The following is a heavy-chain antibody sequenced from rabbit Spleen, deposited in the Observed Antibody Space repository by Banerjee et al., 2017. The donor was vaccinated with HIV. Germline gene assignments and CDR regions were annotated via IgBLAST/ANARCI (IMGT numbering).Heavy chain of an antibody. V-gene: IGHV1S45*01. J-gene: IGHJ6*01. Sequence: EESGGDLVQPEGSLTLTCTASGLDFSSSYWICWVRQAPGKGLEWIACINAGSSGFTYFATWAKGRFTISKTSSTTVTLQMTRLTAADTATYFCARDTSSSFSSYGMDLWGQGTLVTVS. CDR2: INAGSSGFT. CDR3: ARDTSSSFSSYGMDL. CDR1: GLDFSSSYW. D-gene: IGHD1-1*01.